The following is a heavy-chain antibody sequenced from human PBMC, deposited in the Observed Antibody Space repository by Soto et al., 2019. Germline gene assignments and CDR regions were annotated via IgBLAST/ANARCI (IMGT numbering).Heavy chain of an antibody. CDR3: ARDRVQLGDGMDV. CDR1: GGSIRSSNW. Sequence: QVQLQESGPGLVKPSGTLSLTCAVSGGSIRSSNWWSWVRQPPGKGLEWIGEIYHSGSTNFNPSLKSRVTISVDKSKNQFSLKLSSVTAADTAVDYCARDRVQLGDGMDVWGQGTTVTGSS. CDR2: IYHSGST. J-gene: IGHJ6*02. V-gene: IGHV4-4*02. D-gene: IGHD1-1*01.